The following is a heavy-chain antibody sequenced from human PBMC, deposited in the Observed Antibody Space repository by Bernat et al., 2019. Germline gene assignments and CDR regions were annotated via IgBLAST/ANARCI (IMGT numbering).Heavy chain of an antibody. V-gene: IGHV3-13*05. CDR1: GFTFSSYD. CDR2: IGTAGDP. Sequence: EVQLVESGGGLVQPGGSLRLSCAASGFTFSSYDMHWVRQATGKGLEWVSAIGTAGDPYYPGSVKGRFNISRENAKNSLYLQMNSLRAGDTAVYYCARGAVAGEGGIDYWGQGTLVTVSS. J-gene: IGHJ4*02. CDR3: ARGAVAGEGGIDY. D-gene: IGHD6-19*01.